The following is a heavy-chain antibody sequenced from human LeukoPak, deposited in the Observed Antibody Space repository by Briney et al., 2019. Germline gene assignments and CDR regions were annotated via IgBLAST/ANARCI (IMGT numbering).Heavy chain of an antibody. V-gene: IGHV1-18*01. CDR1: GYTFTSYG. D-gene: IGHD2-2*01. Sequence: ASVKVSCKASGYTFTSYGISWVRQAPGQGLEWMEWISAYNGNTNYAQKLQGRVTMTTDTSTSTAYMELRSLRSDDTAVYYCARDHSRYCSSTSCSYFDYGGQGTVVTV. CDR3: ARDHSRYCSSTSCSYFDY. CDR2: ISAYNGNT. J-gene: IGHJ4*02.